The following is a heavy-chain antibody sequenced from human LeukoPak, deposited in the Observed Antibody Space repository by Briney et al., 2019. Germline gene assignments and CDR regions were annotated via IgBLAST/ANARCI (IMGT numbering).Heavy chain of an antibody. CDR3: VTSLVGAGY. CDR1: GFTFNNAW. V-gene: IGHV3-15*01. Sequence: PGGSLRLSRAASGFTFNNAWMSWVRQAPGKGLEWVGRIKSKTDGGTTDYAAPVKGRFTISRDDSKNTLYLQMNSPKTEDAAVYYCVTSLVGAGYWGRGTLVTVSS. CDR2: IKSKTDGGTT. J-gene: IGHJ4*02. D-gene: IGHD1-26*01.